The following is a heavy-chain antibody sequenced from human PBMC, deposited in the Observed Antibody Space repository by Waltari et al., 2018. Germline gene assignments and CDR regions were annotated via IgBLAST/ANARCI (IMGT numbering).Heavy chain of an antibody. CDR3: ARVHIVVVVAAPSGYYYGMDV. CDR2: CIPILGTA. J-gene: IGHJ6*02. D-gene: IGHD2-15*01. CDR1: GGTFSSYA. V-gene: IGHV1-69*13. Sequence: QVQLVQSGAEVKKPGSSVQVSCKASGGTFSSYAISWVRQAPGQGLEWMGGCIPILGTANYAQKVQGRGTSTADESTSTAYMELSSLRSEDTAVYYCARVHIVVVVAAPSGYYYGMDVWGQGTTVTVSS.